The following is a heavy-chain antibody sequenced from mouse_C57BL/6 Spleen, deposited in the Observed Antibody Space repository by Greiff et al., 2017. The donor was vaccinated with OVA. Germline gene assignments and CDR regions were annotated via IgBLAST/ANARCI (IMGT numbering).Heavy chain of an antibody. D-gene: IGHD2-3*01. V-gene: IGHV1-47*01. CDR2: FHPYNDDT. CDR1: GYTFPTYP. Sequence: QVQLKQSGAELVKPGASVKMSCKASGYTFPTYPLAWMKQNHGKSLEWIGNFHPYNDDTKSNEKFKGKATLTVEKSSSTVYLELSRLTSGDSAVYYCARGGYYEYFDVWGTGTTVTVSS. CDR3: ARGGYYEYFDV. J-gene: IGHJ1*03.